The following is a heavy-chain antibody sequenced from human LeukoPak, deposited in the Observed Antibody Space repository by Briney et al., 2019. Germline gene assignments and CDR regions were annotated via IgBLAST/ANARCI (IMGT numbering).Heavy chain of an antibody. V-gene: IGHV3-49*04. Sequence: GGSLRLSCATSGFTFGDYALSWVRQAPGKGLEWVGFTGSKAYAGPPEYAASVKGRFSIPRDDSKTIVYPQMNSLKAENTAVYYFIRTARDPDMWGQGTMVTVSS. CDR3: IRTARDPDM. CDR2: TGSKAYAGPP. J-gene: IGHJ3*02. CDR1: GFTFGDYA.